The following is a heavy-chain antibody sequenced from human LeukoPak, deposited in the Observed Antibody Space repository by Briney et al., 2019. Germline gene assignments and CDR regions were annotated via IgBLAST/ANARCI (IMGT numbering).Heavy chain of an antibody. V-gene: IGHV4-39*01. J-gene: IGHJ4*02. CDR1: GGSISSSDSY. CDR2: LYYSGSS. D-gene: IGHD3-10*01. Sequence: SETLSLTCTVSGGSISSSDSYRGWIRQPPGKGLEWIGSLYYSGSSYYNPSLKSRVTISVDTSKNQFSLKLSSVTAADTAVYYCARQGSGSYSLIDYWGQGTLVTVSS. CDR3: ARQGSGSYSLIDY.